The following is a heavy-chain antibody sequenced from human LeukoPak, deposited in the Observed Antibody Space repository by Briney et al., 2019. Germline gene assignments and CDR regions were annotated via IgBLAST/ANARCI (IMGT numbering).Heavy chain of an antibody. Sequence: PGRSLRLSCAASGFSFSSYGMHWVRQAPGKGLEWVALIWGDGSNKFHADSVKGRFTISRDNSKNMLFLQMNSLRAEDTAVYYCARDRAGEYGMDVWGQGTTVTVSS. CDR2: IWGDGSNK. CDR3: ARDRAGEYGMDV. J-gene: IGHJ6*02. V-gene: IGHV3-33*01. CDR1: GFSFSSYG. D-gene: IGHD3-16*01.